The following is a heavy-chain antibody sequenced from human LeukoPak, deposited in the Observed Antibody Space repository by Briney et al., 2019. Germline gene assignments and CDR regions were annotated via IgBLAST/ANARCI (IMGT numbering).Heavy chain of an antibody. V-gene: IGHV1-46*01. J-gene: IGHJ4*02. CDR3: ARAYYYDSSGYYSPFDY. Sequence: ASVKVSCKASGYTFTNYYMHWVRQAPGQGLEWMGVINPSGGSTSYAQKFQGRVTMTRDTSTSTVYMELSSLRSEDTAVYYCARAYYYDSSGYYSPFDYWGQGTLVTVSS. D-gene: IGHD3-22*01. CDR2: INPSGGST. CDR1: GYTFTNYY.